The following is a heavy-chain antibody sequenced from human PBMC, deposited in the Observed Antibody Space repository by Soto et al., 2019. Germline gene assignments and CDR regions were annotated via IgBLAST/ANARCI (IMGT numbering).Heavy chain of an antibody. CDR1: GFTFSSYW. Sequence: PGGSLRLSCAASGFTFSSYWMSWVRQAPGKGLEWVANIKQDGSEKYYVDSVKGRFTISRDNAKNSLYLQMNSLRAEDTAVYYCARDSHPTKPRITGTTTRGGMDVWGQGTTVTVSS. V-gene: IGHV3-7*05. CDR3: ARDSHPTKPRITGTTTRGGMDV. J-gene: IGHJ6*02. D-gene: IGHD1-7*01. CDR2: IKQDGSEK.